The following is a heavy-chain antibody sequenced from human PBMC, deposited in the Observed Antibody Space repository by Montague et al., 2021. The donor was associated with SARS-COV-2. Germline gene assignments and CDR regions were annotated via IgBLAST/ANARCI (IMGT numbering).Heavy chain of an antibody. V-gene: IGHV6-1*01. CDR2: TYYRSKWYS. D-gene: IGHD6-19*01. J-gene: IGHJ4*02. CDR3: VRYSGWFYFDF. Sequence: CAISGDSVSSNSVAWSWIRQSPSSGLEWLGRTYYRSKWYSDYAPSVRGRLTVNPDASKNEFSLELHYVTPEDTAVYYCVRYSGWFYFDFWGQGTLVTVSS. CDR1: GDSVSSNSVA.